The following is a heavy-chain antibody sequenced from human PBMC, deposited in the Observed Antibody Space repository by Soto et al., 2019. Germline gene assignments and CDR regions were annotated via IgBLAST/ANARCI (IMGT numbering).Heavy chain of an antibody. Sequence: LRLSCAASGFTFSSNAMSWVRQAPGKGLEWVAGIGGSGSITDYTDSVKGRFTISRDNSKNTLYLQINNVRAEDTALYYCATGPVKFDYWGQGTQVTVSS. CDR1: GFTFSSNA. V-gene: IGHV3-23*01. CDR3: ATGPVKFDY. J-gene: IGHJ4*02. D-gene: IGHD6-19*01. CDR2: IGGSGSIT.